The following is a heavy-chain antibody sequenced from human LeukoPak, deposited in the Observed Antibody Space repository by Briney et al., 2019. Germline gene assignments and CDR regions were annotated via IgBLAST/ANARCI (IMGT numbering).Heavy chain of an antibody. Sequence: ASVKVSCKASGYTFTSYGISWVRQMPGKGLEWMGRIDPSDSYTNYSPSFQGHVTISADKSISTAYLQWSSLKASDTAMYYCARRVKLGYCSSTSCFTLPDAFDIWGQGTMVTVSS. D-gene: IGHD2-2*02. CDR3: ARRVKLGYCSSTSCFTLPDAFDI. CDR2: IDPSDSYT. J-gene: IGHJ3*02. CDR1: GYTFTSYG. V-gene: IGHV5-10-1*01.